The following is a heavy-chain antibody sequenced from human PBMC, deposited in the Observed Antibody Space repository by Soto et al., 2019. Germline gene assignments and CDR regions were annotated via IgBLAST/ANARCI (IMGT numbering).Heavy chain of an antibody. CDR3: AREGIGYSSSWHEY. V-gene: IGHV4-39*02. CDR1: GGSISSSSYY. J-gene: IGHJ4*02. D-gene: IGHD6-6*01. Sequence: SETLSLTCTVSGGSISSSSYYWGWIRQPPGKGLEWIGSIYYSGSTYYNPSLKSRVTISVDTSKNQFSLKLSSVTAADTAVYYCAREGIGYSSSWHEYWGQGTLVTVSS. CDR2: IYYSGST.